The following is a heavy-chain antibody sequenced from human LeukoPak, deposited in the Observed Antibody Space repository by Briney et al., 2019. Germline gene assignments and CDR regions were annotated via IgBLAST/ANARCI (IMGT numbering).Heavy chain of an antibody. V-gene: IGHV3-23*01. CDR2: ISGSGGST. Sequence: GGSLRLSCAASGFTFSSYAMSWVRQAPGQGLEWVSAISGSGGSTYYAGSAKGRFTISRDNSKNTLYLQMNSLRVEDTAIYYCAKDGRGLPDSWGQGTLVTVSS. J-gene: IGHJ5*01. CDR3: AKDGRGLPDS. CDR1: GFTFSSYA. D-gene: IGHD3/OR15-3a*01.